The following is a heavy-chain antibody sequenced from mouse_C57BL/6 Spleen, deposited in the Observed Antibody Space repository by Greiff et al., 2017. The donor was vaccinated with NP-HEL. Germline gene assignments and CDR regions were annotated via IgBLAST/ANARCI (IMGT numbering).Heavy chain of an antibody. D-gene: IGHD2-4*01. J-gene: IGHJ1*03. CDR3: ARCYDYFWYFDV. Sequence: QVQLQQPGAELVKPGASVKMSCKASGYTFTSYWITWVKQRPGQGLEWIGDIYPGSGSTNYNEKFKSKATLTVDTSSSTAYMQLSSLTSEDSAVYYCARCYDYFWYFDVWGTGTTVTVSS. CDR1: GYTFTSYW. CDR2: IYPGSGST. V-gene: IGHV1-55*01.